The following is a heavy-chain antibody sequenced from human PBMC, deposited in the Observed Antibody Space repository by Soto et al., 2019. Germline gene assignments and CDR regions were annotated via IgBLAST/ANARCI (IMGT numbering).Heavy chain of an antibody. CDR2: IYYSGST. D-gene: IGHD3-3*02. CDR3: ARDRQYSHFWSGYQYEGPYGMDV. Sequence: PSETLSLTCTVSGGSISSSSYYWGWIRKPPGKGLEWIGSIYYSGSTYYNPSLKSRVTISVDTSKNQFSLILLSVTAADTGVYYCARDRQYSHFWSGYQYEGPYGMDVWGQGTTVTVSS. CDR1: GGSISSSSYY. J-gene: IGHJ6*02. V-gene: IGHV4-39*02.